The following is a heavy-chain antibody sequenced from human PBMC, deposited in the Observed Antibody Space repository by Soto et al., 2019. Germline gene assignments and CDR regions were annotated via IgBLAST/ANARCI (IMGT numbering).Heavy chain of an antibody. J-gene: IGHJ3*02. CDR3: ARDSSILEEVDAFDI. Sequence: NPSETLSLTCAVSGGSISSDNWWSWVRQPPGKGLEWIGEIYHSGSTNYNPSLKSRVTISIDKSKTQFSLKLSSVTAADTAVYYCARDSSILEEVDAFDIWGQGTMVTVSS. V-gene: IGHV4-4*02. CDR1: GGSISSDNW. CDR2: IYHSGST. D-gene: IGHD6-13*01.